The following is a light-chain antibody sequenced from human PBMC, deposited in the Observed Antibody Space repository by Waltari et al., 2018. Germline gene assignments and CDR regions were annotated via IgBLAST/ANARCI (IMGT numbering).Light chain of an antibody. V-gene: IGLV3-21*02. Sequence: SYVLTQPPSVPVAPGQTARITRDGNNIERKRVLLFQQKQGQAPSLVVYDVSDRPSGVPERFSGYNSGNTATLTISRVEVGDEADYHCQVWDSNSDHVVFGGGTKLTVL. J-gene: IGLJ2*01. CDR1: NIERKR. CDR2: DVS. CDR3: QVWDSNSDHVV.